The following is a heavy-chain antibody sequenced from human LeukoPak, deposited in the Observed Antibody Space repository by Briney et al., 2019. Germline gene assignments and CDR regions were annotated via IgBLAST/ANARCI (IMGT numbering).Heavy chain of an antibody. CDR3: ATLGLLRGAGFNLATHFDF. CDR1: GGSITSTNY. CDR2: VNLQGST. Sequence: PSETLSLTCGVSGGSITSTNYWTWVRQPPGKGLEWIGEVNLQGSTNYNPSLMGRVAISVDVSENHISLQLTSVTAADTAVYYCATLGLLRGAGFNLATHFDFWGQGTLVTVSS. D-gene: IGHD1-26*01. V-gene: IGHV4-4*02. J-gene: IGHJ4*02.